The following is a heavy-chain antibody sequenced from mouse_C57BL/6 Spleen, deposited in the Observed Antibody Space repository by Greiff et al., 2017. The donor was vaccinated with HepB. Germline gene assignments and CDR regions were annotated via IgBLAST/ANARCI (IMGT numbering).Heavy chain of an antibody. CDR1: GYTFTSYW. CDR2: IYPGSGST. Sequence: QVQLQQPGAELVKPGASVKMSCKASGYTFTSYWITWVKQRPGQGLEWIGDIYPGSGSTNYNEKFKSKATLTVDTSSSTAYMQLSSLTSEDSAVYYGAREGHYYGSSSWYFDVWGTGTTVTVSS. V-gene: IGHV1-55*01. CDR3: AREGHYYGSSSWYFDV. J-gene: IGHJ1*03. D-gene: IGHD1-1*01.